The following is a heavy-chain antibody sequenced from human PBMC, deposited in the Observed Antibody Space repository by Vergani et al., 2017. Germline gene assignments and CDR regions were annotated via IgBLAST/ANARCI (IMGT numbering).Heavy chain of an antibody. CDR2: INPSGGST. CDR1: GYTFTSYY. V-gene: IGHV1-46*01. CDR3: ARSSYCGGDCFSYYFDY. Sequence: QVQLVQSGAEVKKPGASVKVSCKASGYTFTSYYMHWVRQAPGQGLEWMGIINPSGGSTSYAQKFQGRVTMTRDTSTSTVYMELSSLRSEDTAVYYCARSSYCGGDCFSYYFDYWGQGILVTVSS. J-gene: IGHJ4*02. D-gene: IGHD2-21*01.